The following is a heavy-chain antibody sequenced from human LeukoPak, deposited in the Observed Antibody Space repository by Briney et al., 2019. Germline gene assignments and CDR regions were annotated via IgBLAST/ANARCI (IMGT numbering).Heavy chain of an antibody. V-gene: IGHV3-23*01. Sequence: GGSLRLSCAASGFTFSSYAMSWVRQAPGKGLEWVSAISGSGGSTYYADSVKGRFTISRDNSRNTVYLQMNSLRAEDTAVYYCAKDSRSLAAAGEVDFWGQGTLVTVSS. J-gene: IGHJ4*02. CDR3: AKDSRSLAAAGEVDF. CDR2: ISGSGGST. CDR1: GFTFSSYA. D-gene: IGHD6-13*01.